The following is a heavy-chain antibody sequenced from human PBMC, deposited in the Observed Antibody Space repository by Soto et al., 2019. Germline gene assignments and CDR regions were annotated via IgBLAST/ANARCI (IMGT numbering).Heavy chain of an antibody. Sequence: SETLSLTCTVSGGSISSYYWSWIRQPAGKGLEWIGRIYTSGSTNYNPSLKSRVTMSVDTSKNQFSLKLSSVTAADTAVYYCARDKKGIAAAGGYYYYYYGMDVWGQGTTVT. CDR2: IYTSGST. CDR1: GGSISSYY. D-gene: IGHD6-13*01. V-gene: IGHV4-4*07. J-gene: IGHJ6*02. CDR3: ARDKKGIAAAGGYYYYYYGMDV.